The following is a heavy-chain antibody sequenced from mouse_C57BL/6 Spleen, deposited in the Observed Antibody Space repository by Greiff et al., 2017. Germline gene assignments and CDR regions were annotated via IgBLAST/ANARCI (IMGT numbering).Heavy chain of an antibody. CDR2: ISGGGGNT. Sequence: EVQGVESGGGLVKPGGSLKLSCAASGFTFSSYTMSWVRQTPEKRLEWVATISGGGGNTYYPDSVKGRFTISRDNAKNTLYLQMSSLRSENTALYCWARGVLFDYWGQGTTLTVSS. CDR1: GFTFSSYT. J-gene: IGHJ2*01. D-gene: IGHD2-14*01. CDR3: ARGVLFDY. V-gene: IGHV5-9*01.